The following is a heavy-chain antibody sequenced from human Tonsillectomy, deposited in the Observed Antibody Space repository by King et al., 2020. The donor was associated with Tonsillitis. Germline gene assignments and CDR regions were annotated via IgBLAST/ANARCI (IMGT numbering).Heavy chain of an antibody. CDR1: GGSISSSSYY. D-gene: IGHD6-19*01. Sequence: LQLQESGPGLVKPSETLSLTCTVFGGSISSSSYYWGWIRQPPGKGLEWIGSIYYSGSTYYNPSLKSRVTISVDTSKNQFSLKLSSVTAADTAVYYCASESIAVAGKVDYWGQGTLVTVSS. CDR3: ASESIAVAGKVDY. J-gene: IGHJ4*02. V-gene: IGHV4-39*01. CDR2: IYYSGST.